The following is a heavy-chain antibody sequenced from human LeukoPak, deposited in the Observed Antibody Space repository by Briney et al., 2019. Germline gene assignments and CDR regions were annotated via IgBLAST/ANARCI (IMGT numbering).Heavy chain of an antibody. J-gene: IGHJ4*02. V-gene: IGHV3-9*01. CDR1: GFTFDDYA. CDR3: LKGGYDY. D-gene: IGHD5-12*01. CDR2: ISWNSGSI. Sequence: PGGSLRLSCAASGFTFDDYAMHWVRQAPGKGLEWVSGISWNSGSIGYADSVKGRFTISRDNAKNSLYLQMNSLRAEDTASYYCLKGGYDYWGQGTLVTVSS.